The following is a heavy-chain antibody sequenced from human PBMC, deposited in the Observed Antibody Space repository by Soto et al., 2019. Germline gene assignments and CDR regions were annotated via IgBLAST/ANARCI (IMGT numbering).Heavy chain of an antibody. V-gene: IGHV3-11*01. Sequence: GGSLRLSCAASGFTFSDYYMSWIRQAPGKGLEWVSYISSSGSTIYYADSVKGRFTISRDNAKNSLYLQMNSLRAEDTAVYYCARDRMITFGGVIALGWFDPWGQGTLVTVSS. CDR1: GFTFSDYY. CDR2: ISSSGSTI. J-gene: IGHJ5*02. D-gene: IGHD3-16*02. CDR3: ARDRMITFGGVIALGWFDP.